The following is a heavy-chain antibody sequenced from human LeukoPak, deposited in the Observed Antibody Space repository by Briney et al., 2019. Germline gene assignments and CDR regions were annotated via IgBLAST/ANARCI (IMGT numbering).Heavy chain of an antibody. D-gene: IGHD3-22*01. CDR1: GGSISSYY. V-gene: IGHV4-59*01. CDR3: ARALEETVDPELTMIVSGAFDI. J-gene: IGHJ3*02. Sequence: SETLSLTCTASGGSISSYYWSWIRQPPGKGLEWLGYIYYSGSPKYNPSLKSRVTISQDTSKNQFSLELSSVTAADTAVYYCARALEETVDPELTMIVSGAFDIWGQGTMVTVSS. CDR2: IYYSGSP.